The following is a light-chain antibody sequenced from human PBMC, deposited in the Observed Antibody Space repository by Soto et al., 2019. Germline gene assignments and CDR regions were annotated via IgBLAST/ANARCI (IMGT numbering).Light chain of an antibody. CDR2: DVS. V-gene: IGLV2-14*01. J-gene: IGLJ1*01. CDR1: SSDVGGYNY. CDR3: SSYISSSTLDV. Sequence: QSALTQPASVSGSPGQSITISCTGTSSDVGGYNYVSWYQQHPGKAPKLMIYDVSNRPSGVSNRFSGSKSGNTASLTISGLQADDDADYYCSSYISSSTLDVFGTGTKLTVL.